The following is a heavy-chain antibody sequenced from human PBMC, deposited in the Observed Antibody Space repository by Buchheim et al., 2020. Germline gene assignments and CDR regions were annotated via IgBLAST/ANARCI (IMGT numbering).Heavy chain of an antibody. D-gene: IGHD1-26*01. J-gene: IGHJ5*02. CDR2: IWYDGSNK. CDR1: GFTFSSYG. V-gene: IGHV3-33*01. CDR3: ARGYSGSYSWFGP. Sequence: QVQLVESGGGVVQPGRSLRLSCAASGFTFSSYGMHWVRQAPGKGLEWVALIWYDGSNKYYADSVKGRFTISRDNSKNTLYLQMNSLRAEDMAVYYCARGYSGSYSWFGPWGQGTL.